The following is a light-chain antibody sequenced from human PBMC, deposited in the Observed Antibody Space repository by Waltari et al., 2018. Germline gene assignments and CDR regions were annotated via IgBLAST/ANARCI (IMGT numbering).Light chain of an antibody. CDR2: GGS. J-gene: IGKJ1*01. CDR1: QSVRGS. Sequence: EIVLTQPPGTLSLSPGERPTPPCRASQSVRGSLAWSQKKAGQAPRLLIYGGSSRATGIPDRFSGGGSGTDFSLTIRSLEPEDFAVYYCQHYVRLPATFGQGTKVEI. CDR3: QHYVRLPAT. V-gene: IGKV3-20*01.